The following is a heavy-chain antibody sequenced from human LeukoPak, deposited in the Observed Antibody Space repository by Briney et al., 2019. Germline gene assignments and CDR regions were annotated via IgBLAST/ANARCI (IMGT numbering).Heavy chain of an antibody. J-gene: IGHJ3*02. Sequence: GGSLRLSCAASGFTFSSYSMNWVRQAPGKGLEWVSSISSSSSYIYYADSVKGRFTISRDNAKNSLYLQMNSLRAEDTAVYYCARDRSSGTPDDAFDIWGQGTMVTVSS. V-gene: IGHV3-21*01. CDR2: ISSSSSYI. CDR3: ARDRSSGTPDDAFDI. D-gene: IGHD1-26*01. CDR1: GFTFSSYS.